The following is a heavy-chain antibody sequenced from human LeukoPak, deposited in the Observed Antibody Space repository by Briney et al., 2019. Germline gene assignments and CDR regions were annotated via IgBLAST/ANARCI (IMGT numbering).Heavy chain of an antibody. CDR2: INPNSGGT. D-gene: IGHD1-14*01. CDR1: GYTFTDYY. J-gene: IGHJ4*02. CDR3: ARDGNFDY. V-gene: IGHV1-2*02. Sequence: EASVKVSCKASGYTFTDYYMHWVRQAPGQGLEWMGWINPNSGGTNYVQKFQGRVTMTRDTSISTVYMELTRLRSDDTAFYYCARDGNFDYWGQGTLVTVSS.